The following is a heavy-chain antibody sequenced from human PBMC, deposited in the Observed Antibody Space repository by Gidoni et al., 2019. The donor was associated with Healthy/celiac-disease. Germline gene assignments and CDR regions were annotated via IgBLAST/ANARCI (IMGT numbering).Heavy chain of an antibody. CDR3: ARGSNLEWLLSVDY. CDR2: MNPNSGNT. Sequence: QVQLVQSGAEVKKPGASVQVSCKASGYPLPSYDINWLRQATGQGLEWMGWMNPNSGNTGYAQKFQGRVTMTRNTSISTAYMELSSLRSEDTAVYYCARGSNLEWLLSVDYWGQGTLVTVSS. J-gene: IGHJ4*02. V-gene: IGHV1-8*01. D-gene: IGHD3-3*01. CDR1: GYPLPSYD.